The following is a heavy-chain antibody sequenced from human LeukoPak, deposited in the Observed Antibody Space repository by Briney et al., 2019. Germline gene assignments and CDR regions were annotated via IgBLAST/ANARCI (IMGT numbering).Heavy chain of an antibody. V-gene: IGHV3-23*01. Sequence: GGSLRLSCAASGFTFSSYAMSWVRQAPGKGLEWVSAISGSGGSTYYADSVKGRFTISRDNSKSTLYLQMNGLRAEDTAVYYCAKDLRHLLGAGTGGGDYWGQGTLVTVSS. CDR3: AKDLRHLLGAGTGGGDY. CDR2: ISGSGGST. J-gene: IGHJ4*02. CDR1: GFTFSSYA. D-gene: IGHD6-19*01.